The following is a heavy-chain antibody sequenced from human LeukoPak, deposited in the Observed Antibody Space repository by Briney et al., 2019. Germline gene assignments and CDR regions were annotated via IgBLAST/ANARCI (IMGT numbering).Heavy chain of an antibody. CDR2: IYYSGST. CDR3: ARHERANWFDP. Sequence: SETLSLTCTVSGGSISSYYWSWIRQAPGKGLEWIGYIYYSGSTNYNPSLKSRVTISVDTSKNQFSLKLSSVTAADTAVYYCARHERANWFDPWGQGTLVTVSS. D-gene: IGHD6-25*01. V-gene: IGHV4-59*08. CDR1: GGSISSYY. J-gene: IGHJ5*02.